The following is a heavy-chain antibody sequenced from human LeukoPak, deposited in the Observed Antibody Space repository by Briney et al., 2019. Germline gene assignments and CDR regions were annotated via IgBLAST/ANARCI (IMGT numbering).Heavy chain of an antibody. J-gene: IGHJ4*02. D-gene: IGHD6-19*01. CDR1: GGTFSSYA. V-gene: IGHV1-69*05. Sequence: SVKVSCKASGGTFSSYAISWVRQAPGQGLEWMGGIIPIFGTANYAQKFQGRVTMTTDTSTSTAYMELRSLRSDDTAVYYCARDLQQWLVLGEYYFDYWGQGTLVTVSS. CDR2: IIPIFGTA. CDR3: ARDLQQWLVLGEYYFDY.